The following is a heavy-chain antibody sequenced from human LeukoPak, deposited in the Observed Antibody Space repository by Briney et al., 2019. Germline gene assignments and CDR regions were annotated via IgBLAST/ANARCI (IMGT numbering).Heavy chain of an antibody. D-gene: IGHD5-18*01. CDR2: IYSGGST. CDR3: ARVGSGYSYGRPGY. V-gene: IGHV3-53*01. J-gene: IGHJ4*02. CDR1: GFTVSSNY. Sequence: PGGSLRLSCAASGFTVSSNYMSWVRQAPGKGLEWVSVIYSGGSTYYADSVKGRFTISRDNSKNTLYLQMNSLRAEDTAVYYCARVGSGYSYGRPGYWGQGTLVTVSS.